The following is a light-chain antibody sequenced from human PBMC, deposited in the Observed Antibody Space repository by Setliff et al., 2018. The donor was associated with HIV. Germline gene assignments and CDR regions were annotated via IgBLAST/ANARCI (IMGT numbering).Light chain of an antibody. CDR3: SSYAITNTLP. V-gene: IGLV2-14*01. CDR1: SSGVGGYNY. CDR2: EVR. Sequence: QSALTQPASVSGSPGQSITISCTGTSSGVGGYNYVSWYQQHPGKAPKLIIYEVRNRPSGISNRFSGSKSGNTASLTISGLQAEDEGDYYCSSYAITNTLPFGTGTKGTVL. J-gene: IGLJ1*01.